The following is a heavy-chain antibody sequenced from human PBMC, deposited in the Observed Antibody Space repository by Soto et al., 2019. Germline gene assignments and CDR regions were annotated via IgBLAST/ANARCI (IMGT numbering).Heavy chain of an antibody. Sequence: SETLSLTCSVSGGSISSSDYYWSWLRQSPGQGLEWIGYIYYSGNTYYNPSLKRRVTISVDTSKNQLSLKLTSVTAADTAIYYCARRIVSTETFDSWGQGNLVTVSS. CDR2: IYYSGNT. CDR1: GGSISSSDYY. V-gene: IGHV4-30-4*01. D-gene: IGHD5-12*01. CDR3: ARRIVSTETFDS. J-gene: IGHJ4*02.